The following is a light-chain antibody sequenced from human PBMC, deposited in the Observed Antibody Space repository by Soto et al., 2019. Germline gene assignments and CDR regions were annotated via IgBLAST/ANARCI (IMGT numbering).Light chain of an antibody. CDR1: SSNIGSNT. Sequence: QSVLTRPPSASGTPGQRVTISCSGSSSNIGSNTVNWYQQLPGTAPKLLIYSNNQRPSGVPDRFSGSKSGTSASPAISGLQSEDEADYYCAAWDDSLNGWVFGGGTQLTVL. V-gene: IGLV1-44*01. CDR2: SNN. CDR3: AAWDDSLNGWV. J-gene: IGLJ3*02.